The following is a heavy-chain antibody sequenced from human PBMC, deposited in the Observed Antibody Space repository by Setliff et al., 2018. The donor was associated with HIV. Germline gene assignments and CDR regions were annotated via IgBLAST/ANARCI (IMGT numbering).Heavy chain of an antibody. CDR1: GGSISTSNYY. D-gene: IGHD5-12*01. CDR2: IYYSGST. Sequence: SETLSLTCILSGGSISTSNYYWGWIRQPPGKGLEWIGSIYYSGSTYYTPSLKSRVTISVDTSKNQFSLKLSSVTAADTAVYYCAGHFGWLPREIDYWGQGTLVTVSS. CDR3: AGHFGWLPREIDY. V-gene: IGHV4-39*01. J-gene: IGHJ4*02.